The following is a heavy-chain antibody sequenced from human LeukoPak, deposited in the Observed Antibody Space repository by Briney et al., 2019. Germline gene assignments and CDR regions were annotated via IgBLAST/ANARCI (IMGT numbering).Heavy chain of an antibody. V-gene: IGHV3-23*01. J-gene: IGHJ4*02. D-gene: IGHD1-26*01. CDR2: ISESGHET. CDR1: GFTVSNYY. CDR3: AKQWVDC. Sequence: GGSLRLSCAASGFTVSNYYMSWVRQAPGKGLEWVSSISESGHETHYADSVKGRFTISRDNSQNTLFLQMNSLRPEDTALYYCAKQWVDCWGQGTLVTVSS.